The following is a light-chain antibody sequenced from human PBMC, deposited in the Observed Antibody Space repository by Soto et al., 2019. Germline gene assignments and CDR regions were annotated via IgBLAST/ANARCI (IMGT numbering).Light chain of an antibody. CDR2: GAS. V-gene: IGKV3-20*01. J-gene: IGKJ1*01. CDR3: QPSGSPST. CDR1: QSVSNNY. Sequence: LSQSAGAVSLTPGERATLSCRASQSVSNNYLAWCQQKPGQAPRLLIYGASNRATGIPDRFSGSGSGTDFTLTISRLAPEDIAVYSCQPSGSPSTFAQGTK.